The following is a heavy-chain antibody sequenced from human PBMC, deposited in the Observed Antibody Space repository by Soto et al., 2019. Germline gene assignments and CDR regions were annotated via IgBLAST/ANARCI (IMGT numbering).Heavy chain of an antibody. Sequence: GGSLRLSCAASGFTVSSNYMSWVRQAPGKGLEWVSVIYSGGSTYYADSVKGRFTISRDNSKNTLYLQMNSLRAEDTAVYYCARAIGAGYYYYGMDVWGQGTTVTVSS. V-gene: IGHV3-53*01. J-gene: IGHJ6*02. CDR3: ARAIGAGYYYYGMDV. CDR2: IYSGGST. CDR1: GFTVSSNY. D-gene: IGHD3-10*01.